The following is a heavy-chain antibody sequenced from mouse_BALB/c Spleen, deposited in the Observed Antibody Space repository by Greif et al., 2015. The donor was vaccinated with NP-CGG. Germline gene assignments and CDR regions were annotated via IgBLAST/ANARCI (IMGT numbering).Heavy chain of an antibody. D-gene: IGHD4-1*01. Sequence: VQLQQSGAELAKPGASVKMSCKASGYTFTSYWMHWVKQRPGQGLEWIGYINPSTGYTEYNQKFKDKATLTADKSSSTAYMQLSSLTSEDSAVYYCAREGTGSFDYWGQGTTLTVSS. CDR1: GYTFTSYW. V-gene: IGHV1-7*01. J-gene: IGHJ2*01. CDR2: INPSTGYT. CDR3: AREGTGSFDY.